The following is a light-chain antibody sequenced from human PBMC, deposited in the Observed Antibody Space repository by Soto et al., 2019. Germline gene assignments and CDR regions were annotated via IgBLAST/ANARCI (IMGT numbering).Light chain of an antibody. J-gene: IGLJ1*01. V-gene: IGLV2-14*01. CDR3: SSYTTISTYV. CDR2: DVR. Sequence: QSALTQPASVSGSPGQSITISCTGTSSDVGCYNYVSWYQQHPGKAPKLMIYDVRNRPSGVSNRFSGSKSVNTASLTISGLQAEDEADYYCSSYTTISTYVVGNGTKLTVL. CDR1: SSDVGCYNY.